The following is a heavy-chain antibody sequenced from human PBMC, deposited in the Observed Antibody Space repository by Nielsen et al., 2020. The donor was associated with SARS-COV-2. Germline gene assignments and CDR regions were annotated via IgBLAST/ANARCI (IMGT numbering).Heavy chain of an antibody. CDR2: IYWNDDK. CDR3: ARMSAVTTVYDY. Sequence: WIRQPPGKALEWLALIYWNDDKHYSPSLKNRVTLTKDTSKNQVVLTMTNMDPVDTATYYCARMSAVTTVYDYWGQGTLVTVSS. V-gene: IGHV2-5*01. J-gene: IGHJ4*02. D-gene: IGHD4-17*01.